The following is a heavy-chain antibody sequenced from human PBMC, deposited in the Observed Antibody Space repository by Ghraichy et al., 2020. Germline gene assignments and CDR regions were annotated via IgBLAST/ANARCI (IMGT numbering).Heavy chain of an antibody. CDR1: GSSVGSHY. Sequence: SQTRSLTCTVSGSSVGSHYWSWIRQPPGKGLEWIGDMSYIGSTNYNPSLKSRLTISLDTSKNQFSLRLTSVTAADTAVYYCARSLSGLDSVDSWGQGILVTVSS. J-gene: IGHJ4*02. CDR2: MSYIGST. D-gene: IGHD5-12*01. V-gene: IGHV4-59*02. CDR3: ARSLSGLDSVDS.